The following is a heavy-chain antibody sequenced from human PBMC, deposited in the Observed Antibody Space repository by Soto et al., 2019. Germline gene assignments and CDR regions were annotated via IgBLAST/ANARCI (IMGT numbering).Heavy chain of an antibody. CDR2: IYYSGST. D-gene: IGHD3-10*01. CDR3: ARQSVGPYGSGSYFDY. Sequence: QVQLQESGPGLVKPSETLSLTCTVSGGSISSYYWSWIRQPPGKGLEWIGYIYYSGSTNYNPSLKSRVTISVDTSKNQVSLKLSSVTAADTAVYYCARQSVGPYGSGSYFDYWGQGTLVTVSS. V-gene: IGHV4-59*08. J-gene: IGHJ4*02. CDR1: GGSISSYY.